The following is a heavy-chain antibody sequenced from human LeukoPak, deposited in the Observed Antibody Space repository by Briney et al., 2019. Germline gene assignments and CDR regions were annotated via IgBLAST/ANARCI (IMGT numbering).Heavy chain of an antibody. CDR2: IYTSGST. J-gene: IGHJ4*02. D-gene: IGHD3-22*01. Sequence: SETLSLTCTVSGGSISNYYWSWIRQPAGKGLEWIGRIYTSGSTNYNPSLKSRVTMSVDTSKNQFSLKLSSVTAADTAVYYCARGYYYDSNGYYYYFDYWGQGTLVTVSS. CDR3: ARGYYYDSNGYYYYFDY. CDR1: GGSISNYY. V-gene: IGHV4-4*07.